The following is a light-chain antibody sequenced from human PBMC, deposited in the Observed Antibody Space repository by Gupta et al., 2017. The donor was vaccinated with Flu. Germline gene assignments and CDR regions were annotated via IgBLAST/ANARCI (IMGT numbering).Light chain of an antibody. J-gene: IGLJ3*02. CDR2: GVN. CDR3: SSYAGSNIMV. V-gene: IGLV2-8*01. CDR1: SSDVGAYNY. Sequence: QSALTQPPSASGSPGQSVTISCTGTSSDVGAYNYVSWYRQYPGRAPKLMIYGVNKRPSGVPDRFSGSKSGNTASLTVSGLQAEDEADYYCSSYAGSNIMVFGGGTKLTVL.